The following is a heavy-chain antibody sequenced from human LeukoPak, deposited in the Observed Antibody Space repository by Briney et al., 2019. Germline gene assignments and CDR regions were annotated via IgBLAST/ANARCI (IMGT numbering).Heavy chain of an antibody. CDR2: ISYDGSNK. CDR3: ASTDYYYDSSGYPSIFDY. D-gene: IGHD3-22*01. Sequence: GGSLRLSCAASGFTFSSYGMHWVRQAPGKGLEWVAVISYDGSNKYYADSVKGRFTISRDNSKNTLYLQMNSLRAEDTAVYYCASTDYYYDSSGYPSIFDYWGQGTLVTVPS. J-gene: IGHJ4*02. V-gene: IGHV3-30*03. CDR1: GFTFSSYG.